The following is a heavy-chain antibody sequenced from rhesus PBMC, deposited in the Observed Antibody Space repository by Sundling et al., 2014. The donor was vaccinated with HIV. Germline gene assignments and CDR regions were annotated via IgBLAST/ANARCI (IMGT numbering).Heavy chain of an antibody. CDR3: AKKGSRDCTGSRCYPY. Sequence: EVQLVESGGGLVQPGGSLRLSCAASGFTFSSYGMYWVRQAPGKGLEWISAISSGGGTTYYADSVKGRFTISRDNSKNTLSLQMNSLRAEDTAVYYCAKKGSRDCTGSRCYPYWGQGVLVTVSS. D-gene: IGHD2-21*01. V-gene: IGHV3S42*01. J-gene: IGHJ4*01. CDR2: ISSGGGTT. CDR1: GFTFSSYG.